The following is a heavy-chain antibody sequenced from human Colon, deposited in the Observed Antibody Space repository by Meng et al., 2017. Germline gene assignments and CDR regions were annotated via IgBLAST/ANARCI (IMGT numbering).Heavy chain of an antibody. Sequence: QVRLQEQGPGLVKPSQTLSLTCNVSGLSIGTTGDYWTWIRQRPGKGLEWIGKIFYTGTAHYNPSLKTRAAMSVDRSKNQFSLKLSSVTAADTAVYYCARADCTAGICYQFDNWGQGTLVTVSS. D-gene: IGHD2-8*02. V-gene: IGHV4-31*03. CDR1: GLSIGTTGDY. J-gene: IGHJ4*02. CDR3: ARADCTAGICYQFDN. CDR2: IFYTGTA.